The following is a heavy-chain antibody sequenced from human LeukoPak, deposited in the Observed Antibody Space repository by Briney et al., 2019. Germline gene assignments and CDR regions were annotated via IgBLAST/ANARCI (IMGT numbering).Heavy chain of an antibody. Sequence: PSETLSLTCTVSGGSISSYYWSWIRQPPGKGLEWIGYISYSGSTNYNPSLKSRVTISVDTSKYQFSLNLSSVTAADTAVYYCARGNSYCSSTSCSRHYFDYWAQGTLVTVSS. CDR1: GGSISSYY. J-gene: IGHJ4*02. D-gene: IGHD2-2*01. V-gene: IGHV4-59*01. CDR2: ISYSGST. CDR3: ARGNSYCSSTSCSRHYFDY.